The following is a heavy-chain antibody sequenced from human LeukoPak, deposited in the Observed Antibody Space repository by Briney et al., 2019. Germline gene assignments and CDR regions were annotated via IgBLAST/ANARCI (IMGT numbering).Heavy chain of an antibody. CDR3: TRLGLLNDAFDI. Sequence: GGSLRLSCAASGFTFSGSAMHWVRQASGKGLEWVGRIRSKANSYATAYAASVKGRFTISRDDSKNTAYLQMNSLKTEDTAVYYCTRLGLLNDAFDIWGQGTMVTVSS. D-gene: IGHD3-22*01. CDR2: IRSKANSYAT. J-gene: IGHJ3*02. V-gene: IGHV3-73*01. CDR1: GFTFSGSA.